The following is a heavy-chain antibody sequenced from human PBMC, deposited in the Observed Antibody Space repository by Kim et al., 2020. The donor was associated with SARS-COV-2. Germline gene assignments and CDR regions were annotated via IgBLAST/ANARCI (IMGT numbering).Heavy chain of an antibody. V-gene: IGHV4-30-4*05. J-gene: IGHJ6*02. CDR3: ARGYGIFYGMDV. Sequence: SDNPSLKSRVTISVDTSKNQFSLTLSSVTAADTAVYFCARGYGIFYGMDVWGQGTTVTVSS. D-gene: IGHD6-13*01.